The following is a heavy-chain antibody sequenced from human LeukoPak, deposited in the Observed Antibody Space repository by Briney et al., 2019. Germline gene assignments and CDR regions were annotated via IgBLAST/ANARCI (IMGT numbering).Heavy chain of an antibody. CDR2: IGGSDGRT. CDR3: AKQGYTTSWLYFDS. V-gene: IGHV3-23*01. Sequence: GGSLRLSCAASGFTFSSYAMSWVRQAPGKGLEWVSVIGGSDGRTYYADSVKGRFTISRDNSKNTLYLHMNILRAEDTAVYYCAKQGYTTSWLYFDSWGQGTLVTVSS. J-gene: IGHJ4*02. CDR1: GFTFSSYA. D-gene: IGHD2-2*01.